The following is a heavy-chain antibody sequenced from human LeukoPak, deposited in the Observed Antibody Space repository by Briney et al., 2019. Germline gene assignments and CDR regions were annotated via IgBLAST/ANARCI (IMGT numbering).Heavy chain of an antibody. Sequence: GGSLRLSCAASGFTFDDYAMHWVRQAPGKGLEWVSGISWNSGSIGYADSVKGPFTISRDNAKNSLYLQMNSLRAEDTALYYCAKDIVGAVAGLMDVWGQGTTVTVSS. V-gene: IGHV3-9*01. CDR1: GFTFDDYA. CDR3: AKDIVGAVAGLMDV. CDR2: ISWNSGSI. D-gene: IGHD6-19*01. J-gene: IGHJ6*02.